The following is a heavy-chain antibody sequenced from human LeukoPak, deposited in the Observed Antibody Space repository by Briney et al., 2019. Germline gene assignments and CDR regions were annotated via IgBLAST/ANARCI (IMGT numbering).Heavy chain of an antibody. CDR3: ARLQGRWTIAAAVVPRPFDI. D-gene: IGHD6-13*01. CDR1: GGSISSGSYY. J-gene: IGHJ3*02. Sequence: PSETLSLTCTVSGGSISSGSYYWSWIRQPAGKGLEWIGRIYTSGSTNYTPSLKSRVTISADTSKNQFSLKLSSVTAADTAVYYCARLQGRWTIAAAVVPRPFDIWGQGTMVTVSS. V-gene: IGHV4-61*02. CDR2: IYTSGST.